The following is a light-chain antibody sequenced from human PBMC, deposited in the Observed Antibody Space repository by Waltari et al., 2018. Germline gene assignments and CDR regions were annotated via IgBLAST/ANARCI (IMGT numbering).Light chain of an antibody. V-gene: IGLV1-44*01. CDR2: RND. J-gene: IGLJ3*02. CDR1: ASNIGGNV. Sequence: QSVLTQPPSASGTPGPRVTIPCSGRASNIGGNVVNWYQQFPGKAPKLVIYRNDQRPAGVPDRFSGSKSGTSASLAISGLQSEDEADYYCAAWDDSPNGHWVFGGGTKVTVL. CDR3: AAWDDSPNGHWV.